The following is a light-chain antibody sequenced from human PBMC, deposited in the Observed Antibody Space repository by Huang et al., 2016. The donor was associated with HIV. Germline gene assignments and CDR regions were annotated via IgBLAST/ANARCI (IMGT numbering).Light chain of an antibody. CDR3: QQYYSTPLT. V-gene: IGKV4-1*01. CDR1: QSVLYNSNNKNF. J-gene: IGKJ4*01. CDR2: WAS. Sequence: DIWMTQFPDSLAVSLGERATINCRSSQSVLYNSNNKNFLAWYQQKPGQPPKLRFYWASTRESGVPDRFTGSGSGTDFTLTISSLQAEDVAVYYCQQYYSTPLTFGGGTKVEIK.